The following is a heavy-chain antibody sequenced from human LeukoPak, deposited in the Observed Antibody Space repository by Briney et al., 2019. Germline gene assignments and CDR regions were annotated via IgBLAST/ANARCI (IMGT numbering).Heavy chain of an antibody. J-gene: IGHJ5*02. CDR1: GYTLTELS. D-gene: IGHD5-18*01. V-gene: IGHV1-24*01. CDR3: VKGHSMADTAWWFDP. Sequence: ASVKVSCKVSGYTLTELSMHWVRQAPGKGLEWMGGFDPEDGETIYAQKFQGRVTMTEDTSTDTAYMELSSLRSEDTALYYCVKGHSMADTAWWFDPWGQGTLVTVSS. CDR2: FDPEDGET.